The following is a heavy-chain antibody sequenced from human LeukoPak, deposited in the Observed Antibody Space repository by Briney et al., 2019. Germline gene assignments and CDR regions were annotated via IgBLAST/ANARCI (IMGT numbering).Heavy chain of an antibody. Sequence: GGSLRLSCAASGFTVSGNSMSWVRQAPGKGLEWVSVRYTGGTTYYVDSVRGRFTISRDNPYNSLYLQMNGLRAEDTAVYYCATVRRTVTTFDAFDMWGQGTMVTVSS. D-gene: IGHD4-17*01. V-gene: IGHV3-66*01. CDR2: RYTGGTT. CDR1: GFTVSGNS. J-gene: IGHJ3*02. CDR3: ATVRRTVTTFDAFDM.